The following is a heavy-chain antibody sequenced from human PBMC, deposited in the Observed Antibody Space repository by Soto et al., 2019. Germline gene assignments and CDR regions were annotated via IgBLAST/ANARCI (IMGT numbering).Heavy chain of an antibody. Sequence: QVQLVQSGAEVKKPGSSVKVSCKASGGTFSSYAISWVRHAPGQGLEWRGGVIPIFVTANYAQKFQGRVTMSADESTSTAYMELSSLRSEDTAVYYCARDPEMATSGGYFDYWGQGTLVTVSS. CDR1: GGTFSSYA. V-gene: IGHV1-69*01. J-gene: IGHJ4*02. D-gene: IGHD5-12*01. CDR3: ARDPEMATSGGYFDY. CDR2: VIPIFVTA.